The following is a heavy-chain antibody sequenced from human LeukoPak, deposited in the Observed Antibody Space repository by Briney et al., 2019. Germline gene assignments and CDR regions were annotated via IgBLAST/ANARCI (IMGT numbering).Heavy chain of an antibody. J-gene: IGHJ4*02. CDR2: ISLTGLT. CDR3: SRENGAFSPFGY. Sequence: SETLSLTCGVSGGSVSNTNWWSWVRQPPGQGLEWIGEISLTGLTHYNPSLESRVTVSLDKSKNQLSLNLTSVTAADTAVYYCSRENGAFSPFGYWGQGTLVTVLS. CDR1: GGSVSNTNW. V-gene: IGHV4-4*02. D-gene: IGHD2-8*01.